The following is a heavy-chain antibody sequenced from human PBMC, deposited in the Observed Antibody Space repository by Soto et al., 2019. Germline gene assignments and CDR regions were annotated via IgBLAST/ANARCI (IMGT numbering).Heavy chain of an antibody. V-gene: IGHV4-31*03. D-gene: IGHD1-26*01. Sequence: QVQLQESGPGLVKPSQTLSLTCTVSGGSISSGGYYWSWIRQHPGKGLEWIGYIYYSGSTYYNPALKGRVTISGDTSKNQVSLKLSSVTAADTAVYYCAGIYSGSPGGTLRYWGQGTLVTVSS. CDR3: AGIYSGSPGGTLRY. CDR1: GGSISSGGYY. J-gene: IGHJ4*02. CDR2: IYYSGST.